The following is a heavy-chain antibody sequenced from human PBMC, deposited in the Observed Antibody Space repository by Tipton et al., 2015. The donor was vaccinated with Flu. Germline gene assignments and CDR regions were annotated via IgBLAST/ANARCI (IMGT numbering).Heavy chain of an antibody. CDR1: GFTFSDRW. Sequence: SLRLSCVASGFTFSDRWMNWVRQAPGKGLEWVANIKQDGSATNYGDSVRGRFTISRDNAKNSLYLQLNSLRVEDTAVYFCLGMGYWDQGTLLTVSS. J-gene: IGHJ4*02. V-gene: IGHV3-7*01. CDR2: IKQDGSAT. CDR3: LGMGY. D-gene: IGHD1-26*01.